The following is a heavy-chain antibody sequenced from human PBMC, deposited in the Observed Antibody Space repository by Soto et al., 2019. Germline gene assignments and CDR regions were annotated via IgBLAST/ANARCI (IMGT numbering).Heavy chain of an antibody. CDR3: ASSWIHTTSYFDS. CDR1: GFTFSSYA. Sequence: QVQLVESGGGVVQPGRSLRLSCAASGFTFSSYAMHWVRQAPGKGLEWVAVISYDGSNKYYADSVKGRFTISRDNSKNPLYLKMNSLRAGDTVVYYCASSWIHTTSYFDSGGQGTLVTVSS. V-gene: IGHV3-30-3*01. CDR2: ISYDGSNK. J-gene: IGHJ4*02. D-gene: IGHD5-18*01.